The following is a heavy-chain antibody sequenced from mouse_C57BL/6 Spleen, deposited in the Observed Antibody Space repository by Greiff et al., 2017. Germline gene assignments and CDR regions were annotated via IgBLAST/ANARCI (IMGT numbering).Heavy chain of an antibody. CDR3: ARSDYEAWFAY. D-gene: IGHD2-4*01. V-gene: IGHV2-2*01. CDR2: IWCGGST. CDR1: GFSLTSYG. J-gene: IGHJ3*01. Sequence: VQLQQSGPGLVQPSQSLSITCTVSGFSLTSYGVPWVRQSPGKGLEWLGEIWCGGSTDYNAAFLSSLSISKDNSKGQVFFSMNRRQADDTAIYYCARSDYEAWFAYWGQGALVTVSA.